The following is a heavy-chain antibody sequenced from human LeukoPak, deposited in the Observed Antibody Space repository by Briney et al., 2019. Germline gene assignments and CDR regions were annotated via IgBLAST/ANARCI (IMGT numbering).Heavy chain of an antibody. J-gene: IGHJ4*02. CDR2: IIPIFGTA. Sequence: SVKVSCKASGGTFISYAISWVRQAPGQGLEWRGGIIPIFGTANYAQKFQGRVTITADESTSTAYMEPSSLRSEDTAVYYCARDRDYYDSSGPSGFDYWGQGTLVTVSS. CDR3: ARDRDYYDSSGPSGFDY. V-gene: IGHV1-69*13. CDR1: GGTFISYA. D-gene: IGHD3-22*01.